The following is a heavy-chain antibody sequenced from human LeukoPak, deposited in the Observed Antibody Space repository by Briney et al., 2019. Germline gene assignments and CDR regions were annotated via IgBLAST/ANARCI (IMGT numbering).Heavy chain of an antibody. CDR1: GFTFSSYG. Sequence: PGGSLRLSCAASGFTFSSYGMHWVRQAPGKGLEWVAVISYDGSNKYYADSVKGRFTISRDNSKNTLYLQMNSLRAEDTAVYYCATLGATADYWGQGTLVTVSS. CDR2: ISYDGSNK. J-gene: IGHJ4*02. V-gene: IGHV3-30*03. D-gene: IGHD2-15*01. CDR3: ATLGATADY.